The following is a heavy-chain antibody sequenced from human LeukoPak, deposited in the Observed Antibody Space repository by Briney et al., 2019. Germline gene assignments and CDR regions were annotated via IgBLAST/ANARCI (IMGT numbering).Heavy chain of an antibody. V-gene: IGHV1-8*01. CDR2: MNPNSGNT. CDR1: GYTFTSYD. J-gene: IGHJ6*03. D-gene: IGHD1-26*01. Sequence: ASVKVSCKASGYTFTSYDINWVRQATGQGLEWMGWMNPNSGNTGYAQKFQGRVTMTRNTSISTAYMELSSLRSEDTAVYYCASGRRELGAGLYYYYHMDGWGKGTTVTVSS. CDR3: ASGRRELGAGLYYYYHMDG.